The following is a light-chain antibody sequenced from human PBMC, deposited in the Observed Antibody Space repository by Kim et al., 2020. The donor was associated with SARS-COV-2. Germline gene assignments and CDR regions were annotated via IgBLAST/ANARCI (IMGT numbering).Light chain of an antibody. CDR1: QIISSW. CDR3: QQYNSYPRT. V-gene: IGKV1-5*03. J-gene: IGKJ1*01. CDR2: KAS. Sequence: DIQMTQSPSTLSATVGDRVTITCRASQIISSWLAWYQQKPGKAPKLLIYKASILESGVPSRFSGSGSGTEFTLTISSLQPDDFATYYCQQYNSYPRTFGQGTKVDIK.